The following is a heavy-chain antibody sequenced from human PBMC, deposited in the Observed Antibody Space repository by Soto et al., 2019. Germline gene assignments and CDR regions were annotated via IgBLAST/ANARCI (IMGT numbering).Heavy chain of an antibody. CDR3: AANVDTAMVNYYGMDL. CDR1: GYTLTELS. CDR2: FDPEDGET. J-gene: IGHJ6*02. Sequence: ASVKVSCKVSGYTLTELSMHWVRQAPGKGLEWMGGFDPEDGETIYAQKFQGRVTMTEDTSTDTAYMERSSLRSEDTAVYYVAANVDTAMVNYYGMDLWRQGTRVTVS. D-gene: IGHD5-18*01. V-gene: IGHV1-24*01.